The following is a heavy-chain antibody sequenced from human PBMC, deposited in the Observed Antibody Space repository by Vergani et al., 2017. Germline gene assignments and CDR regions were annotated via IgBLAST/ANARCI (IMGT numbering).Heavy chain of an antibody. V-gene: IGHV4-61*02. CDR3: ARHRYSSWFDP. Sequence: QVHLNEAGPGLVKPSQTLSLTCTVSGASITSGSFYWSWIRQPAGKGLEWIGRIHASGTKNYNPSLRSRVTLSVDTSKNQFSLKLSSVTAADTAVYYCARHRYSSWFDPWGQGTLVTVSS. D-gene: IGHD3-16*02. CDR1: GASITSGSFY. CDR2: IHASGTK. J-gene: IGHJ5*02.